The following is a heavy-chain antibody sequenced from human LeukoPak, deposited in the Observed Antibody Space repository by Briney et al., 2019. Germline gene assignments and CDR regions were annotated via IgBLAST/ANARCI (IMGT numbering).Heavy chain of an antibody. D-gene: IGHD2-15*01. J-gene: IGHJ5*02. Sequence: PGGSLRLSCAASGFTFSSYSMNWVRQAPVKGLEWVASISGSGNTIYYPDSLKGRFTISRDNTKNSLYLQMNSLRAEDTAVYYCASFKCCRGHWFDPWGQGTLVTVSS. CDR1: GFTFSSYS. CDR3: ASFKCCRGHWFDP. CDR2: ISGSGNTI. V-gene: IGHV3-21*06.